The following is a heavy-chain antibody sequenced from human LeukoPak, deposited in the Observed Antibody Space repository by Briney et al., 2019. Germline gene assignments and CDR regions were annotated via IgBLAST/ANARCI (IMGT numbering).Heavy chain of an antibody. CDR3: ARSDQSPPLHFDY. CDR1: GFTFSSYS. CDR2: ISSSSSYI. V-gene: IGHV3-21*01. J-gene: IGHJ4*02. Sequence: NPGGSLRLSCAASGFTFSSYSMNWVRQAPGKGLEGVSSISSSSSYIYYADSVKGRFTISRDNAKTSLYLQMNSLRAEDTAVYYCARSDQSPPLHFDYWGQGTLVTVSS.